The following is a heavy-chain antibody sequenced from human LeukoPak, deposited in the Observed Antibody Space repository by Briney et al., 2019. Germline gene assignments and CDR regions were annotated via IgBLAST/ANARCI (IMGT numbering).Heavy chain of an antibody. D-gene: IGHD5-24*01. V-gene: IGHV3-11*04. CDR3: ARDHNYAFDN. J-gene: IGHJ4*02. Sequence: GGSLRLSCAASGFTFSDYYMSWIRQAPGKGLEWVSYISGRGNTIYDADSVRGRFTTSRDNAKNSLYLQMNSLRVEVTAVYYCARDHNYAFDNWGQGTLVTVSS. CDR1: GFTFSDYY. CDR2: ISGRGNTI.